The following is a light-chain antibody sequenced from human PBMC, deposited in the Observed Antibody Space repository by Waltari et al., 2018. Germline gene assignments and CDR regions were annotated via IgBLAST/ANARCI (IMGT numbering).Light chain of an antibody. J-gene: IGLJ2*01. CDR2: QDT. CDR1: KLGDKY. CDR3: QAWDSSTVV. Sequence: SYELTQPPSVSVSPGQTANITCSGDKLGDKYACWYQQKPGQSPVLVIYQDTKRPSGIPERFSGSNSGNTATLTISGTQAMDEAHYYCQAWDSSTVVFGGGTKLTVL. V-gene: IGLV3-1*01.